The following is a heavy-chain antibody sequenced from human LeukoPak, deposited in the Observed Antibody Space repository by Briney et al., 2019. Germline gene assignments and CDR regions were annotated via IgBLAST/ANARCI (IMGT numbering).Heavy chain of an antibody. D-gene: IGHD3-22*01. CDR3: ARFSDSSGYYSYYYYGMDV. V-gene: IGHV4-4*07. CDR1: GGSISSYY. J-gene: IGHJ6*02. Sequence: SETLSLTCTVSGGSISSYYWSWIRQPAGKGLEWIGRIYTSGSTNYNPSLKSRVTISVDKSKNQFSLKLSSVTAADTAVYYCARFSDSSGYYSYYYYGMDVWGQGTTVTVSS. CDR2: IYTSGST.